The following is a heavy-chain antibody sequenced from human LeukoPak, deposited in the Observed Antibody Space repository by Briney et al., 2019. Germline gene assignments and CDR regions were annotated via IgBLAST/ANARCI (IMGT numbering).Heavy chain of an antibody. CDR3: AKVGGDYYYMDV. V-gene: IGHV3-23*01. Sequence: GGSLRLSGAASGFSFSSYAMSWVPQAPGKGLEWVSAISGSGGSTYYADSVKGRFTISRDNSKNTLYLQMNSLRAEDTAVYYCAKVGGDYYYMDVWGKGTTVTVSS. CDR1: GFSFSSYA. J-gene: IGHJ6*03. D-gene: IGHD3-10*01. CDR2: ISGSGGST.